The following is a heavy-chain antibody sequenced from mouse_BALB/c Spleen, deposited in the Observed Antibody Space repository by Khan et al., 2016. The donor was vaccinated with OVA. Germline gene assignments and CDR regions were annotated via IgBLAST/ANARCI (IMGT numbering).Heavy chain of an antibody. CDR3: TRDRNYDGSSFYFDY. J-gene: IGHJ2*01. D-gene: IGHD1-1*01. Sequence: EVELVESGGGLVKPGGSLKLSCAASGFAFSSYSMSWVRQTPEKRLEWVATITSGGSYTYYPDSVKGRFTISRDNAKNTLYLQMISLKSEDTAMYYCTRDRNYDGSSFYFDYWGQGTTLTVSS. CDR2: ITSGGSYT. CDR1: GFAFSSYS. V-gene: IGHV5-6-4*01.